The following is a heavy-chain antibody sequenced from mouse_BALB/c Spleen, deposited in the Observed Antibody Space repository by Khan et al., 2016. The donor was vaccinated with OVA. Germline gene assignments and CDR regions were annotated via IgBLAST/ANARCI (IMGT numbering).Heavy chain of an antibody. Sequence: EVELVESGGGSVKPGGSLKVSCVASGFTFSNYAMSWVRQTTEKRLEWVASISSGGSTYYPDSVKGRFTISRDNARNILYLQRSSLRYEDTAMYYCERDYWFVYRGQGNLVTVS. CDR1: GFTFSNYA. CDR3: ERDYWFVY. V-gene: IGHV5-6-5*01. CDR2: ISSGGST. J-gene: IGHJ3*01.